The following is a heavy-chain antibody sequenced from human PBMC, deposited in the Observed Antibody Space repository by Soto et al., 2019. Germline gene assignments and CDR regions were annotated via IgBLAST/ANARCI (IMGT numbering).Heavy chain of an antibody. Sequence: QVQLVESGGGVVQPGRSLRLSCAASGFTFSSYGMHWVRQAPGKGLEWVAVIWYDGSNKYYADSVKGRFTISRDNSKNTLYLQMNSLRAEDTAVYYCASSEGPQPSDAFDIWGQGTMVTVSS. CDR2: IWYDGSNK. CDR3: ASSEGPQPSDAFDI. V-gene: IGHV3-33*01. J-gene: IGHJ3*02. CDR1: GFTFSSYG. D-gene: IGHD1-26*01.